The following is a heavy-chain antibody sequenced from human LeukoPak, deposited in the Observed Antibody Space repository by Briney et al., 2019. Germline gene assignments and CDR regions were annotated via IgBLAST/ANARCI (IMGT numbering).Heavy chain of an antibody. J-gene: IGHJ4*02. CDR3: ARASRRHSDWLQGPFDY. CDR1: GGPIDHMNYY. D-gene: IGHD3-9*01. Sequence: SETLSLTCTVSGGPIDHMNYYWGWIRRAPGKGLEWIGSIYYSGSTYYNPSLKSRVTMLIDTSKNQFSLNLNSVTAADTAVYFCARASRRHSDWLQGPFDYWGQGYLVTVSS. V-gene: IGHV4-39*07. CDR2: IYYSGST.